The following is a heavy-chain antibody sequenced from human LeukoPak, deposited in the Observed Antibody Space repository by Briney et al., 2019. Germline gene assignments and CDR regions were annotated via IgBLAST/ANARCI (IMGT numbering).Heavy chain of an antibody. V-gene: IGHV3-23*01. CDR1: GFMFKIHA. CDR2: ISGVGGST. CDR3: AKDPIGSSYYGGDS. Sequence: GGSLRLSCAASGFMFKIHAMSWVRQAPGKGLEWVSTISGVGGSTYYADSVKGRFTVSRDNSKNTLYLQMNSLRAEDTAVYYCAKDPIGSSYYGGDSWGQGTLVAVFS. D-gene: IGHD6-13*01. J-gene: IGHJ4*02.